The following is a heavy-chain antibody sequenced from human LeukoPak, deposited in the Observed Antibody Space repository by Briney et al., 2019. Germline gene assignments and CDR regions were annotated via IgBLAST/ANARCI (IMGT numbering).Heavy chain of an antibody. D-gene: IGHD5-24*01. J-gene: IGHJ3*02. Sequence: PGGSLRLSCTASGFTFGDYAMSWVRQAPGKGLEWVSGISGSGGGGTTYYADSVKGRFTISRDNSKNTLYLQMNSLRAEDTAVYYCAGDEGWTFDIWGQGTKVTVSS. CDR3: AGDEGWTFDI. CDR2: ISGSGGGGTT. CDR1: GFTFGDYA. V-gene: IGHV3-23*01.